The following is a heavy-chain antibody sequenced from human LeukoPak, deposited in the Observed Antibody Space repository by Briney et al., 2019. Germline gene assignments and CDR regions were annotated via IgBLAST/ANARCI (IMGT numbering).Heavy chain of an antibody. CDR1: GFTFISYA. Sequence: GGSLRLSCAASGFTFISYAMHWVRQAPGKGLEWVAVISYDGSSKYYADSVEGRFTISRDNSKNTLYLQMNSLRAEDTAVYYCARDNGGFDYWGQGTLVTVSS. CDR2: ISYDGSSK. CDR3: ARDNGGFDY. V-gene: IGHV3-30*04. J-gene: IGHJ4*02. D-gene: IGHD3-10*01.